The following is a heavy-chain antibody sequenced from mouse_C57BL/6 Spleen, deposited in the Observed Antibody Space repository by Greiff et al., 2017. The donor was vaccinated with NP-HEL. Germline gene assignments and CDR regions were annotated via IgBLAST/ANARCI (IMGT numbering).Heavy chain of an antibody. V-gene: IGHV1-82*01. J-gene: IGHJ1*03. CDR2: IYPGDGDT. Sequence: QVHVKQSGPELVKPGASVKISCKASGYAFSSSWMNWVKQRPGKGLEWIGRIYPGDGDTNYNGKFKGKATLTADKSSSTAYIQLSSLTSEDSAVYFCARYDGDVWGTGTTVTVSS. CDR3: ARYDGDV. CDR1: GYAFSSSW. D-gene: IGHD2-3*01.